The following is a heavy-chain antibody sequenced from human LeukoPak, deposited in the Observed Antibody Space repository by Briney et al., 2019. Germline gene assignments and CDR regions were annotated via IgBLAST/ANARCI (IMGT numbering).Heavy chain of an antibody. CDR2: ISSSSSYI. V-gene: IGHV3-21*01. CDR3: ARETCSGGSCYGGDNWFDP. J-gene: IGHJ5*02. CDR1: GFTFSSYS. Sequence: GGSLRLSCAASGFTFSSYSMNWVRQAPGKGLEWVSSISSSSSYIYYADSVKGRFTISRDNAKNSLYLQMNSLRAEDTAVYYCARETCSGGSCYGGDNWFDPWGQGTLVTVSS. D-gene: IGHD2-15*01.